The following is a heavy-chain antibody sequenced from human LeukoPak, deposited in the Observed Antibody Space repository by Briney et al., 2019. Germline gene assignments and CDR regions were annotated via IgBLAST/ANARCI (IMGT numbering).Heavy chain of an antibody. Sequence: ASVKVSCKASGYTFTSYYMHWVRQAPGQGLEWMGIINPSGGSTSYAQKFQGRVTMTRGTSTSTVYMELSSLRSEDTAVYYCARGWDYDILTGYHYYFDYWGQGTLVTVSS. CDR3: ARGWDYDILTGYHYYFDY. J-gene: IGHJ4*02. D-gene: IGHD3-9*01. V-gene: IGHV1-46*01. CDR1: GYTFTSYY. CDR2: INPSGGST.